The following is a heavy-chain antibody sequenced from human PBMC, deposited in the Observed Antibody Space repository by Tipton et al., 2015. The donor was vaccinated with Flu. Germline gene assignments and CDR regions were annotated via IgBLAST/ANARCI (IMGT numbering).Heavy chain of an antibody. J-gene: IGHJ6*02. V-gene: IGHV4-39*07. CDR1: GGSIVSSGHY. CDR3: ARDRAGEDYDYGMDV. CDR2: IYYTGIT. D-gene: IGHD4/OR15-4a*01. Sequence: LRLSCSVYGGSIVSSGHYWVWVRQSPGQGLECLGSIYYTGITYYKPSLKGRLTVAVDTSKNQFSLNLMSVTAADTAVYYCARDRAGEDYDYGMDVWGQGTAVTVS.